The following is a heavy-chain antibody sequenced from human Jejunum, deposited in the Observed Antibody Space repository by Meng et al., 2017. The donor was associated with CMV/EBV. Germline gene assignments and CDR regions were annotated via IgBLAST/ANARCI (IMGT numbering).Heavy chain of an antibody. V-gene: IGHV4-61*02. CDR1: GGSVNRGNYY. CDR3: TMEPPGD. J-gene: IGHJ1*01. D-gene: IGHD1-14*01. Sequence: QGQLQESGPGLVKPSQTLSLPCAVSGGSVNRGNYYWGWIRQPAGKGLEWIGRMYSNGRAGYNPSLKSRVTISMDTSRNQFSLTLDSVTAADTAVYYCTMEPPGDWGRGTLVTVSS. CDR2: MYSNGRA.